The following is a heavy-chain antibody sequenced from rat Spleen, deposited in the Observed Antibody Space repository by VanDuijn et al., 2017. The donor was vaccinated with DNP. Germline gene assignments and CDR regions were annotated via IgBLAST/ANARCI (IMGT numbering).Heavy chain of an antibody. D-gene: IGHD1-1*01. CDR3: ARAEWHGWLAY. V-gene: IGHV3-1*01. CDR1: GYSITSNY. J-gene: IGHJ3*01. Sequence: EVQLQESGPGLVKPSQSLSLTCSVTGYSITSNYWGWIRKFPGNKMEWIGHISYSGSTSYNPSLKSRISITRDTSKNQFFLQLNSVTTGDTVIYYCARAEWHGWLAYWRQGTLVTVSS. CDR2: ISYSGST.